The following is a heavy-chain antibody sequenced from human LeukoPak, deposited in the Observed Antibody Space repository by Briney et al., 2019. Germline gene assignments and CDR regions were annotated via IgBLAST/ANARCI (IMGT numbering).Heavy chain of an antibody. CDR3: ARGSLDY. CDR1: GYTFTDYY. CDR2: INPNSGGT. V-gene: IGHV1-2*02. Sequence: ASVKVSCKASGYTFTDYYMHWVRQAPGQGLEWMGWINPNSGGTDYAEKFQGRVTMTRDTSISTAYMELSWLRSDDTAVYYCARGSLDYWGQGTLVTVSS. J-gene: IGHJ4*02.